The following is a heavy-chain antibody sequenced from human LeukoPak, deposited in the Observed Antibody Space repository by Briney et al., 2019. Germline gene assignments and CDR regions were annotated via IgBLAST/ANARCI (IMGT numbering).Heavy chain of an antibody. J-gene: IGHJ6*02. CDR2: ISSSSSYI. V-gene: IGHV3-21*01. Sequence: GGSLRLSCAASGFTFSSYAMSWVRQAPGKGLEWVSSISSSSSYIYYADSVKGRFTISRDNAKNSLYLQMNSLRAEDTAVYYCAREVSSGWFQKSSYYYYGMDVWGQGTTVTVSS. D-gene: IGHD6-19*01. CDR3: AREVSSGWFQKSSYYYYGMDV. CDR1: GFTFSSYA.